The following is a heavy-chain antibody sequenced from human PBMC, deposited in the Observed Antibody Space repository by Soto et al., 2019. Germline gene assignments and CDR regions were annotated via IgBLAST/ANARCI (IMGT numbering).Heavy chain of an antibody. Sequence: GGSLRLSCAASGFTFSSYWMSWVRQAPGKGLEWVANIKQDGREKYYVYTVNGRFTIARDNAKNSLYLQMNSLRAEGTAVYYCLANWDHDAFDIWGQGTMVTVSS. CDR1: GFTFSSYW. CDR3: LANWDHDAFDI. CDR2: IKQDGREK. D-gene: IGHD7-27*01. J-gene: IGHJ3*02. V-gene: IGHV3-7*03.